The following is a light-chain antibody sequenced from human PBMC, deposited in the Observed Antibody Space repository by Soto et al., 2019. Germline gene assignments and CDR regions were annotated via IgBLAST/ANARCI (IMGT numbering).Light chain of an antibody. J-gene: IGKJ5*01. CDR3: QQSYSTPVT. Sequence: IQMTQSPSTLSASVGDRVTITCRASQSISSWLAWYQQKPGKAPKLLIYDASSLESGVPSRFRGSGSGTDFTLTISSLQPEDFATYYCQQSYSTPVTFGQGTRLEIK. CDR1: QSISSW. CDR2: DAS. V-gene: IGKV1-5*01.